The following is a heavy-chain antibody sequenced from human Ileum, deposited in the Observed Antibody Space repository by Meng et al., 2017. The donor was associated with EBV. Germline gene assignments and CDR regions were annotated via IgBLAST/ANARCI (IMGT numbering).Heavy chain of an antibody. CDR3: TTWGGN. J-gene: IGHJ1*01. CDR2: IRSKSAGGTT. D-gene: IGHD3-16*01. CDR1: GFTFSKIW. Sequence: QLVVSGGGLGCLRWPLSFSCAASGFTFSKIWINWVPQTPGKGLEWVVRIRSKSAGGTTDYAAPVKGRFTISRDDSEDTLYLQMNSLKTEDTAVYYFTTWGGNWGQGTLVTVSS. V-gene: IGHV3-15*01.